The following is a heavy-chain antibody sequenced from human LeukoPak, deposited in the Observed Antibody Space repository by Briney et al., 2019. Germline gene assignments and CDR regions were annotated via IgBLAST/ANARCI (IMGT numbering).Heavy chain of an antibody. Sequence: SETLSLTCTVPGGSISSYYWSWIRQPPGKGLEWIGYIYYGGSTNYNPSLKSRVTISVDTSKNQFSLKLSSVTAADTAVYYCARSTPYISNWGQGTLVTVSS. J-gene: IGHJ4*02. CDR1: GGSISSYY. CDR3: ARSTPYISN. CDR2: IYYGGST. V-gene: IGHV4-59*01.